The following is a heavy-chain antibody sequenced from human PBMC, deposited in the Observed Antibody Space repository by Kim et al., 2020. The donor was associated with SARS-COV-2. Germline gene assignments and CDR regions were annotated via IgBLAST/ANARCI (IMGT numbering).Heavy chain of an antibody. D-gene: IGHD2-8*02. Sequence: GGSLRLSCAASGFTVTNAWVDWIRQAPGKGLEWVGRIRSKPEGGTTDYAAPVKGRFTISRDDSQNTVFLQMNSLESEDTAIYYCATGPERSTETRDSWGQGTLVTVSS. CDR1: GFTVTNAW. CDR3: ATGPERSTETRDS. J-gene: IGHJ4*02. CDR2: IRSKPEGGTT. V-gene: IGHV3-15*01.